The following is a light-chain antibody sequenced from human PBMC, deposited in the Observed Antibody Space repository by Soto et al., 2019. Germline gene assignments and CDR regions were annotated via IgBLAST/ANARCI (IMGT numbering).Light chain of an antibody. CDR2: DVG. Sequence: QLVLTQPRSVSGSPGQSVTISCTGTSSDVGGYDYVSWYQQHPGKAPKLMIYDVGRRPSGVPDRFSGSKSGNTASLTISGLQAEDEADYYCSSFAGTYTYVFGTGTKLTVL. V-gene: IGLV2-11*01. CDR3: SSFAGTYTYV. J-gene: IGLJ1*01. CDR1: SSDVGGYDY.